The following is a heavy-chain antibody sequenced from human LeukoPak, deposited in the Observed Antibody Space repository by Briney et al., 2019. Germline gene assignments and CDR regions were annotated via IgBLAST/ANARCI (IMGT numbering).Heavy chain of an antibody. CDR3: ARETAAAGPIDY. V-gene: IGHV4-59*12. D-gene: IGHD6-13*01. Sequence: SETLSLTCTVSGGSISSYYWSWIRQPPGKGLEWIGYIYYSGSTNYNPSLKSRVTISVDRSKNQFSLKLSSVTAADTAVYYCARETAAAGPIDYWGQGTLVTVSS. CDR1: GGSISSYY. J-gene: IGHJ4*02. CDR2: IYYSGST.